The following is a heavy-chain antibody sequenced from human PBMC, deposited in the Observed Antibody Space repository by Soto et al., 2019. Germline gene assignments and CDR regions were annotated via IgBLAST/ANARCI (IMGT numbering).Heavy chain of an antibody. Sequence: SVKVSCKASGYIFTAYSMHWVRQAPGQGLEWMGVVNPSGGSTNYAQKFQGRITMTRDTSTSTVYMDLSSLTSEDTAVYYCAREENCSDGICYPEYFQRWGQGTLVTVSS. J-gene: IGHJ1*01. V-gene: IGHV1-46*01. D-gene: IGHD2-15*01. CDR1: GYIFTAYS. CDR3: AREENCSDGICYPEYFQR. CDR2: VNPSGGST.